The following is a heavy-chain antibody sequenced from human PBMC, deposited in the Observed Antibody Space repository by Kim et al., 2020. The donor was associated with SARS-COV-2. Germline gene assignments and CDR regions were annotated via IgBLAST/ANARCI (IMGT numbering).Heavy chain of an antibody. CDR3: AKDRGYSNSWSTYFDD. V-gene: IGHV3-9*01. Sequence: DSVKGRFTISRDNAKNSLYLEMNRLGAEDTALYYCAKDRGYSNSWSTYFDDWGQGALVTVSS. D-gene: IGHD6-13*01. J-gene: IGHJ4*02.